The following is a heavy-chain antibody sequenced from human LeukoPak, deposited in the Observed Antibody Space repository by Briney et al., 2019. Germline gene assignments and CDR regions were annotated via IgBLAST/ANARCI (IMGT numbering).Heavy chain of an antibody. CDR1: GGSFSGYY. D-gene: IGHD3-10*01. CDR2: INHSGST. Sequence: SETLSLTCAVYGGSFSGYYWSWIRQPPGKGLEWIGEINHSGSTNYNPSLKSRVTISVDTSKNQFSLKLSSVTAADTAVYYCATCRPGSYTFFDYWGQGPLVTVSS. J-gene: IGHJ4*02. CDR3: ATCRPGSYTFFDY. V-gene: IGHV4-34*01.